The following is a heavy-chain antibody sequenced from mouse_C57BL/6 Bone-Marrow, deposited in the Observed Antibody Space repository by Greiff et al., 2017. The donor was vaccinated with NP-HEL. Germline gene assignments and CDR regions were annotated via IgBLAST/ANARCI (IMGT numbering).Heavy chain of an antibody. CDR1: GYSFTDYN. J-gene: IGHJ3*01. CDR3: ARSGDGSFAY. D-gene: IGHD2-3*01. CDR2: INPKYGTT. Sequence: VQLKESGPELVKPGASVKISCKASGYSFTDYNMNWVKQSNGKGLEWIGVINPKYGTTSYNQKFKGKATLTVAQSSSTAYMQLNILTSEDSAVYYCARSGDGSFAYWGQGTLVTVSA. V-gene: IGHV1-39*01.